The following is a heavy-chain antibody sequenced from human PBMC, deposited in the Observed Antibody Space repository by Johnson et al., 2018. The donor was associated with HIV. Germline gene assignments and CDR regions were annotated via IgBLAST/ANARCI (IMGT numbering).Heavy chain of an antibody. CDR2: IKRNTDGETT. J-gene: IGHJ3*02. D-gene: IGHD1-26*01. Sequence: VRLVESEGGLVQPGRSLRLSCTASGFTFGDYAMNWVRQAPGKGLEWVGRIKRNTDGETTDYTTPVKGRFTISRDDSKNTLYLQMNSLKTEDTAVYYCATDVPSAPYYNAFDIWGQGTMVTVSS. CDR1: GFTFGDYA. V-gene: IGHV3-15*01. CDR3: ATDVPSAPYYNAFDI.